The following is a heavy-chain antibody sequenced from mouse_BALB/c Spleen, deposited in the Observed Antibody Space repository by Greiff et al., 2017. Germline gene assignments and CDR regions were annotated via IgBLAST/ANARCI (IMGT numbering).Heavy chain of an antibody. CDR3: ARKPFAY. J-gene: IGHJ3*01. CDR2: ISDGGSYT. D-gene: IGHD6-1*01. Sequence: EVQVVESGGGLVKPGGSLKLSCAASGFTFSDYYMYWVRQTPEKRLEWVATISDGGSYTYYPDSVKGRFTISRDNAKNNLYLQMSSLKSEDTAMYYCARKPFAYWGQGTLVTVSA. CDR1: GFTFSDYY. V-gene: IGHV5-4*02.